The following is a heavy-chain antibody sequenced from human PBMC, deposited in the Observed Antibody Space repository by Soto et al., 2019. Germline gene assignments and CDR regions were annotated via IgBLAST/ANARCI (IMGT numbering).Heavy chain of an antibody. CDR1: GLSVSDND. D-gene: IGHD6-19*01. CDR3: ARAVAVGSTSLDY. Sequence: PGGSLRLSCAASGLSVSDNDMGWVRQAPGRGLEWVSVMYAGGDTHYAHSVKGRFTISRDNAKNSLYLQMDRLRDEDTAVYFCARAVAVGSTSLDYWGLGTRVTVSS. V-gene: IGHV3-53*03. CDR2: MYAGGDT. J-gene: IGHJ4*02.